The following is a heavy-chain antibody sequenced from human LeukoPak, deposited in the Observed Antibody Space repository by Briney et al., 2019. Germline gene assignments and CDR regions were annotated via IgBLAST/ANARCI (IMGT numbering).Heavy chain of an antibody. Sequence: SETLSLTCAVYGGSFSGYYWSWIRQPPGKGLEWIGEINHSGSTNYNPSLKSRVTISVDTSKNQFSLKLSSVTAADTAVYYCARGRYSSSWYGWNAFDIWGQGTMVTVSS. CDR3: ARGRYSSSWYGWNAFDI. D-gene: IGHD6-13*01. CDR2: INHSGST. CDR1: GGSFSGYY. V-gene: IGHV4-34*01. J-gene: IGHJ3*02.